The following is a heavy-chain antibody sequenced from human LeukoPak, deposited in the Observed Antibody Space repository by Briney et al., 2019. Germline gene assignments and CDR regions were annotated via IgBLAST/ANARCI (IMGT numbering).Heavy chain of an antibody. Sequence: GGSLRLSCAASGFTFSDYYMSWIRQAPGKGLEWVSYISSSGSTIYYADSVKGRFTISRDNAKNSLYLQMNSLRAEDTAVYYCARALGYCSSTSCYADFDSWGQGTLVTVSS. J-gene: IGHJ4*02. CDR2: ISSSGSTI. CDR1: GFTFSDYY. V-gene: IGHV3-11*01. CDR3: ARALGYCSSTSCYADFDS. D-gene: IGHD2-2*03.